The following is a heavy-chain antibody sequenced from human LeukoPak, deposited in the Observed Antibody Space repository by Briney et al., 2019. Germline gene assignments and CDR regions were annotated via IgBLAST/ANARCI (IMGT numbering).Heavy chain of an antibody. Sequence: GGSLRLSCAASGFTFSDYYMSWIRQAPGKGLEWVSYISSSGSTIYYADSVKGRFTISRDNAKNSLYLQMNSLRAEDTAVYYCARDNYYYDSSGYYHFDYWGQGTLVTVSS. CDR3: ARDNYYYDSSGYYHFDY. CDR1: GFTFSDYY. V-gene: IGHV3-11*04. D-gene: IGHD3-22*01. J-gene: IGHJ4*02. CDR2: ISSSGSTI.